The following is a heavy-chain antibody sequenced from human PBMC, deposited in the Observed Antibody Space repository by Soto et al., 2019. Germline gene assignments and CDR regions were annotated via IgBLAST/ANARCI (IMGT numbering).Heavy chain of an antibody. D-gene: IGHD4-4*01. Sequence: PGESLKISCKGSGYSFTTYLISWVRQMPGKGLEYMGKIDPAESDSNYSPSFQGHVTISVDKSISTAYLQWSSLKASDTATPYCARIGHDYSNSGMDVWGQGTTVTVSS. CDR2: IDPAESDS. CDR1: GYSFTTYL. CDR3: ARIGHDYSNSGMDV. V-gene: IGHV5-10-1*01. J-gene: IGHJ6*02.